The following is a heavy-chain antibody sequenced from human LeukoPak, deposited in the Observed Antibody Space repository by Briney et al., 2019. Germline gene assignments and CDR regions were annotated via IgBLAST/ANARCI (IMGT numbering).Heavy chain of an antibody. D-gene: IGHD3-22*01. CDR2: INHSGST. V-gene: IGHV4-34*01. CDR1: GGSFSGYY. J-gene: IGHJ4*02. Sequence: SETLSLTCAVYGGSFSGYYWSWIRQPPGKGLEWIGEINHSGSTNYNPSLKSRVTISVDTSKNQFSLKLSSVTAADTAVYYCARATYYYDSSGYWKYYFDYWGQGTLVTVSS. CDR3: ARATYYYDSSGYWKYYFDY.